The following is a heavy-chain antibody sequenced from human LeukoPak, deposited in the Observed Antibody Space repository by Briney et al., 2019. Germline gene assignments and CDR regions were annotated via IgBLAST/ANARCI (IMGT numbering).Heavy chain of an antibody. V-gene: IGHV1-46*01. CDR2: INPSGGST. CDR1: GYTFTTDD. D-gene: IGHD3-9*01. Sequence: ASVKVSCKASGYTFTTDDINWVRQAPGQGLEWMGIINPSGGSTSYAQKFQGRVTMTRDTSTSTVYMELSSLRSEDTAVYYCATQGDILTGYPVGDWFDPWGQGTLVTVSS. CDR3: ATQGDILTGYPVGDWFDP. J-gene: IGHJ5*02.